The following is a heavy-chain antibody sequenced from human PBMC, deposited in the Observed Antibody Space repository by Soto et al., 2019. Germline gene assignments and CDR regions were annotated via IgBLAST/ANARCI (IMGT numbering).Heavy chain of an antibody. V-gene: IGHV4-59*08. J-gene: IGHJ4*02. CDR3: ARQVPVADAFDY. CDR2: IYYSGST. Sequence: SETLSLSGTVSAGSISSYYWSWIRQPPGKGREWIGYIYYSGSTNYNPSLKSRVTISVDTSKNQFSLKLSSVTAADTAVYFCARQVPVADAFDYWDQATLVPVSS. CDR1: AGSISSYY. D-gene: IGHD6-19*01.